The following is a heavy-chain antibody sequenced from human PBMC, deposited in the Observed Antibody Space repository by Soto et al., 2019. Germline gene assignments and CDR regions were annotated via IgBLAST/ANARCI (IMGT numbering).Heavy chain of an antibody. CDR3: ASGWTFDY. CDR1: GGSFSGYY. V-gene: IGHV4-34*01. D-gene: IGHD6-19*01. CDR2: INHSGST. Sequence: QVQLQQWGAGLLKPSETLSLTCAVYGGSFSGYYWSWIRQPPGKGLESIGEINHSGSTNYNPSLKSRVTISVDTSKNQFSLKLSSVTAADTAVYYCASGWTFDYWGQGTLVTVSS. J-gene: IGHJ4*02.